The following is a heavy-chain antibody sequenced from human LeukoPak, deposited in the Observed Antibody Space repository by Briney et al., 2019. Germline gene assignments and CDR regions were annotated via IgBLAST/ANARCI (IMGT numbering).Heavy chain of an antibody. CDR2: FDPEDGET. Sequence: ASVKVSCKVSGSTLTELSMHWVRQAPGKGLEWMGGFDPEDGETIYAQKFQGRVTMTEDTSTDTAYMELSSLRSEDTAVYFCAVSTVTTNYYGMDVWGKGTTVIVSS. CDR1: GSTLTELS. V-gene: IGHV1-24*01. J-gene: IGHJ6*04. CDR3: AVSTVTTNYYGMDV. D-gene: IGHD4-17*01.